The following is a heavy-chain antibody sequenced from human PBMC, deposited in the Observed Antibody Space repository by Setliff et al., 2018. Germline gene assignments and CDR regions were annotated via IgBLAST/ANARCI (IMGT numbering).Heavy chain of an antibody. CDR1: GGSVTSHY. Sequence: SETLSLTCAVSGGSVTSHYWSWIRQPPGKGLEWIGFIFYSGDTNSNPSLKSRVTMSVDTSKNQFSLKLNSVTAADTATYYRARDRSYYVSGSFTKWFDYWGQGALVTVSS. J-gene: IGHJ4*02. V-gene: IGHV4-59*02. D-gene: IGHD3-10*01. CDR3: ARDRSYYVSGSFTKWFDY. CDR2: IFYSGDT.